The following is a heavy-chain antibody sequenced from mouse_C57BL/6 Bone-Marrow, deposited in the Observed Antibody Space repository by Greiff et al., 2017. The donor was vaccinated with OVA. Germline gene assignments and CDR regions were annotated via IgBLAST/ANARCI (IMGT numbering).Heavy chain of an antibody. CDR3: ARDWDENAMDY. V-gene: IGHV5-6*01. CDR1: GFTFSSYG. Sequence: EVQRVESGGDLVKPGGSLKLSCAASGFTFSSYGMSWVRQTPDKRLEWVATISSGGSYTYYPDSVKGRFTISRDNAKNTLYLQMSSLKSEDTAMYYCARDWDENAMDYWGQGTSVTVSS. J-gene: IGHJ4*01. D-gene: IGHD4-1*01. CDR2: ISSGGSYT.